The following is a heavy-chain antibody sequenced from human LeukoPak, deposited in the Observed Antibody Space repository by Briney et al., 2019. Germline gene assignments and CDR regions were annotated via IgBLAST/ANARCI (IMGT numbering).Heavy chain of an antibody. CDR1: GFTFDDYA. J-gene: IGHJ3*02. CDR3: AKDSSPLYGDYAYDAFDI. Sequence: PGGSLRLSCAASGFTFDDYAMHWVRQAPGKGLEWVSGISWSSGSIGYADSVKGRFTISRDNAKNSLYLQMNSLRAEDTALYYCAKDSSPLYGDYAYDAFDIWGQGTMVTVSS. V-gene: IGHV3-9*01. D-gene: IGHD4-17*01. CDR2: ISWSSGSI.